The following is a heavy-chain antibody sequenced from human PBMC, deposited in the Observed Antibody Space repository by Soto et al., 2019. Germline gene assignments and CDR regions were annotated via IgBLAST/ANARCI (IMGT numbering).Heavy chain of an antibody. D-gene: IGHD4-17*01. J-gene: IGHJ6*02. V-gene: IGHV3-15*01. CDR3: IVTTTVTFYYGMDV. CDR2: IKSKTDGGTT. CDR1: GFTFSKAW. Sequence: EVQLVESGGGLAKPGGSLRLSCAASGFTFSKAWMNWVRQAPGKGLEWGGRIKSKTDGGTTDYAAPVKGIFTVSRDDSKNTLYLQMNSLKTEDTAMYYGIVTTTVTFYYGMDVWGQGTPVTVSS.